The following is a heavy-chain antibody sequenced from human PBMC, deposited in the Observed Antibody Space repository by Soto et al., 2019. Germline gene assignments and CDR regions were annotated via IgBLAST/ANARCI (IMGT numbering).Heavy chain of an antibody. CDR2: INPSSGSP. CDR1: GYTFSRYY. J-gene: IGHJ4*02. Sequence: QVQLVQSGAEVKKPGASVNFACRTSGYTFSRYYMHWGRQAPGQGLEWMGIINPSSGSPNYAQKFLGRSAMTREKATSTVYKELNGLTSEDTAMYYCARGFLVKVYEMGGPDYWGQGTLVTVSS. V-gene: IGHV1-46*01. CDR3: ARGFLVKVYEMGGPDY. D-gene: IGHD2-8*01.